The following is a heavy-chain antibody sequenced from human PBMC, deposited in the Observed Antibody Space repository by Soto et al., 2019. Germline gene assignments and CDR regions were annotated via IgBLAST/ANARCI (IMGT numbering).Heavy chain of an antibody. CDR3: ARDRYSGSYSGAGWFDP. Sequence: SVKVSCKASGGTFSSYAISWVRQAPGQGLEWMGGIIPIFGTANYAQKFQGRVTITADRSTSTAYMELSSLRSEDTAVYYCARDRYSGSYSGAGWFDPWGQGTLVTVSS. CDR1: GGTFSSYA. V-gene: IGHV1-69*06. CDR2: IIPIFGTA. J-gene: IGHJ5*02. D-gene: IGHD1-26*01.